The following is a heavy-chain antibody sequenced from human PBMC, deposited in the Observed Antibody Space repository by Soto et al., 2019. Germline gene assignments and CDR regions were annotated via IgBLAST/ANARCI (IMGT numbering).Heavy chain of an antibody. D-gene: IGHD6-13*01. CDR1: GYTLTTFF. Sequence: ASVKVSCKASGYTLTTFFMHWVRQAPGQGLEWMGVINPGYPAGRSTTYAQKFQGRVTMTTDTSTSTVYMELRSLRSDDTAVYYCARGRLAAAVTFDPWGQGTLVTVSS. CDR3: ARGRLAAAVTFDP. J-gene: IGHJ5*02. CDR2: INPGYPAGRST. V-gene: IGHV1-46*01.